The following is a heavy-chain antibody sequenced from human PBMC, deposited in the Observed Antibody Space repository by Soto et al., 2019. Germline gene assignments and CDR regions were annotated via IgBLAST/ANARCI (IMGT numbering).Heavy chain of an antibody. Sequence: LRLSCAASGFTFSSYSMNWVRQAPGKGLEWVSSISSSSSYIYYADSVKGRFTISRDNAKNSLYLQMNGLRAEDTAVYYCARDQPGYSYGYGLGYWGQGTLVTVSS. D-gene: IGHD5-18*01. CDR3: ARDQPGYSYGYGLGY. CDR2: ISSSSSYI. J-gene: IGHJ4*02. V-gene: IGHV3-21*01. CDR1: GFTFSSYS.